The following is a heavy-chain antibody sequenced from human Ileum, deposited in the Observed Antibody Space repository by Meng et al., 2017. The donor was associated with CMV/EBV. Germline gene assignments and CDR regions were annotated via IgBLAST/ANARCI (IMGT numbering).Heavy chain of an antibody. D-gene: IGHD5-18*01. CDR2: IIPIFGTA. J-gene: IGHJ6*02. CDR1: GYMFTKYG. CDR3: ARRGYSYGAHPTHYYGMDV. V-gene: IGHV1-69*05. Sequence: SVKVSCKASGYMFTKYGITWVRQAPGQGLEWMGGIIPIFGTANYAQKFQGRVTITTDESTSTAYMELSSLRSEDTAVYYCARRGYSYGAHPTHYYGMDVWGQGTTVTVSS.